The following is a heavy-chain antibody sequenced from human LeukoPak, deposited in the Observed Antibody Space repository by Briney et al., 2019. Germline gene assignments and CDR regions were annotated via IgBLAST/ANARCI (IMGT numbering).Heavy chain of an antibody. Sequence: SETLSLTCTVSGGSISSGSYYWSWIRQPAGKGLEWIGRIYTSGSTNYNPSLKSRVTISVDTSKNQFSLKLSSVTAADTAVYYCARVPSDDFWSGYAYYYYYMDVWGKGTTVTVSS. CDR1: GGSISSGSYY. J-gene: IGHJ6*03. D-gene: IGHD3-3*01. CDR2: IYTSGST. V-gene: IGHV4-61*02. CDR3: ARVPSDDFWSGYAYYYYYMDV.